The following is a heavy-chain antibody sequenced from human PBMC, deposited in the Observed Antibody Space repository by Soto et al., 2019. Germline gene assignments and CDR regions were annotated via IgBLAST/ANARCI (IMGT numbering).Heavy chain of an antibody. J-gene: IGHJ4*02. CDR2: IYYSGST. Sequence: PSETLSLTCTVSGGSISSGDYYWSWIRPPPGKGLEWIGYIYYSGSTYYNPSLKSRVTISVDTSKNQFSLKLSSVTAADTAVYYCARGKLGVFGVVTRYYFDYWGQGTLVTV. CDR3: ARGKLGVFGVVTRYYFDY. V-gene: IGHV4-30-4*01. D-gene: IGHD3-3*01. CDR1: GGSISSGDYY.